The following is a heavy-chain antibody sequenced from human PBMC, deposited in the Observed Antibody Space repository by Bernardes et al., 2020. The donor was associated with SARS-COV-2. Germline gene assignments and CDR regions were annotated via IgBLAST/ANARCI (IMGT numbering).Heavy chain of an antibody. V-gene: IGHV3-21*01. CDR2: ISSSSSYI. D-gene: IGHD3-3*01. J-gene: IGHJ6*02. Sequence: GGSLRLSCAASGFTFSRYTMNWVRQAPGKGLEWVSSISSSSSYIYYADSMKGRFTISRDNAKNSLYLQMNSLRAEDTAVYYCARDKDFGVVIDSYSYYYGMDVWGQGTTVTVSS. CDR3: ARDKDFGVVIDSYSYYYGMDV. CDR1: GFTFSRYT.